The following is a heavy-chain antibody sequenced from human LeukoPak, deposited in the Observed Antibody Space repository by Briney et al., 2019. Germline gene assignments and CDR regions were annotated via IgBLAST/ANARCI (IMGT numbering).Heavy chain of an antibody. D-gene: IGHD2-8*02. V-gene: IGHV4-4*07. Sequence: SETLSLTCTVSGDSISSYYWSWIRQPAGKGLEWIGLIHNTGSTDYNPSLRSRVTLSIDTSKNQLSLKLTSVTAADTAVYYCATGSYSGGFDNWGQGTLVIVSS. J-gene: IGHJ4*02. CDR2: IHNTGST. CDR3: ATGSYSGGFDN. CDR1: GDSISSYY.